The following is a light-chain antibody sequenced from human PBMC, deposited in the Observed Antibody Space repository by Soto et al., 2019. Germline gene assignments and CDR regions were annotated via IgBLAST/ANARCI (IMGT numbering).Light chain of an antibody. CDR2: KAF. CDR3: MQGTHWPPVT. J-gene: IGKJ2*01. Sequence: DVVMTQSPLSLPVTLGQPASISCRSSQSIVYSDGNAYLSWFQQRPGQSPRRLIYKAFNRDSGVPDRFSGSGSGTDFTLKISRVEAEDVGVYYCMQGTHWPPVTLGQGTKLEIK. V-gene: IGKV2-30*01. CDR1: QSIVYSDGNAY.